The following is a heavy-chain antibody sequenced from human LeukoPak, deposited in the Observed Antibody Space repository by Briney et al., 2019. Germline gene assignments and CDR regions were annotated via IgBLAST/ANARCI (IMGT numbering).Heavy chain of an antibody. CDR1: GYTFTSYG. V-gene: IGHV1-18*01. Sequence: ASVRVSCKASGYTFTSYGISWVRRAPGQGLEWMGWISAYNGNTNYAQKLQGRVTMTTDTSTSTAYMELRSLRSDDTAVYYCARVYYDILTGYPLWTIADYWGQGTLVTVSS. J-gene: IGHJ4*02. CDR3: ARVYYDILTGYPLWTIADY. D-gene: IGHD3-9*01. CDR2: ISAYNGNT.